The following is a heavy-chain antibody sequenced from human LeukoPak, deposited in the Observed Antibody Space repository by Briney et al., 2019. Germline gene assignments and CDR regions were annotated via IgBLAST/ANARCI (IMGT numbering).Heavy chain of an antibody. V-gene: IGHV1-2*02. Sequence: ASVKVSCKASGYTFTGYYMHWVRQAPGQGLEWMGWINPNSGGTNYAQKFQGGVTMTRDTSISTAYMELSRLRSDDTAVYYCARGASITMVRGVGMRPGYWGQGTLVTVSS. J-gene: IGHJ4*02. CDR1: GYTFTGYY. CDR3: ARGASITMVRGVGMRPGY. D-gene: IGHD3-10*01. CDR2: INPNSGGT.